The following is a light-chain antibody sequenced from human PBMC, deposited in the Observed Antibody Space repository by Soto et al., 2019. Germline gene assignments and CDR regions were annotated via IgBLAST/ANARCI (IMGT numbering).Light chain of an antibody. Sequence: EVVLTQSPATLSLSPGERATLSCRASQTLRRTYIAWYQQKRGQAPRVLIYGASKRATGIPDRFSGSGSGTDFSLTISRLEPEDFAVYYCHQYDNAPQTYGQGTKVDNK. CDR3: HQYDNAPQT. CDR2: GAS. CDR1: QTLRRTY. V-gene: IGKV3-20*01. J-gene: IGKJ2*01.